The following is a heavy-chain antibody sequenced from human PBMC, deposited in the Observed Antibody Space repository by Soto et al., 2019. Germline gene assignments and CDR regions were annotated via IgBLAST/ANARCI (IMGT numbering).Heavy chain of an antibody. J-gene: IGHJ4*02. D-gene: IGHD6-6*01. CDR1: GYTFTSYD. CDR2: MNPSSGNT. CDR3: ARGTSYSSSSHFDY. V-gene: IGHV1-8*01. Sequence: ASVKVSCKASGYTFTSYDINWVRQATGQGLEWMGWMNPSSGNTGYAQKFQGRVTMARNTSISTAYMELSSLRSEDTAVYYCARGTSYSSSSHFDYWGQGTLVTVSS.